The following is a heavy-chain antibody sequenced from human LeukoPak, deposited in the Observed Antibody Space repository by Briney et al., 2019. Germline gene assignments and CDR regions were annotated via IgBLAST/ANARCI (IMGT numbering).Heavy chain of an antibody. V-gene: IGHV4-34*01. D-gene: IGHD3-3*01. J-gene: IGHJ4*02. CDR1: GGSFSGYY. CDR3: ARDPRRTYYDFWSGYLGGYFDY. Sequence: SETLSLTCAVYGGSFSGYYWSWIRQPPGKGLEWIGEINHSGSTYYNPSLKSRVTISVDTSKNQFSLKLSSVTAADTAVYYCARDPRRTYYDFWSGYLGGYFDYWGQGTLVTVSS. CDR2: INHSGST.